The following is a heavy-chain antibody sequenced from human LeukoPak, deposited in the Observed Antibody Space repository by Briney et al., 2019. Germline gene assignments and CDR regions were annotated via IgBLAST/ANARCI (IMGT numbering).Heavy chain of an antibody. CDR2: IYHSGST. J-gene: IGHJ4*02. Sequence: SETLSLTCAVSGYSISSGYYWGWIRQPPGKGLEWIGSIYHSGSTYYNPSLKIRVTISVDTSKNQFSLKLSSVTAADTAVYYCASPFHWGQGTLVTVSS. V-gene: IGHV4-38-2*01. CDR3: ASPFH. CDR1: GYSISSGYY.